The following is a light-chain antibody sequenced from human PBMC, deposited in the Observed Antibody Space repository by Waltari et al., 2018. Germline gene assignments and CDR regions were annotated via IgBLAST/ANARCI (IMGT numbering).Light chain of an antibody. V-gene: IGKV1-5*03. CDR3: QQYNTHRT. CDR1: QSISRW. J-gene: IGKJ1*01. Sequence: TQLTQSHFTLFASAVDSVPITCRASQSISRWLAWYQQKPGKAPKLLIYKASSLQTGVPSRFSGSGSGTEFTLTISSLQPDDFATYYCQQYNTHRTFGQGTKVEIK. CDR2: KAS.